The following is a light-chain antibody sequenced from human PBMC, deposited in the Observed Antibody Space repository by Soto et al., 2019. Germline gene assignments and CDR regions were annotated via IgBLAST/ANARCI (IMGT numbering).Light chain of an antibody. CDR2: DTS. CDR3: HQRSNWPLT. V-gene: IGKV3-11*01. Sequence: EIVLSQSAATVSLSPGERATLSCRASQTISSYLAWYQHKPGQAPRLLIYDTSNRATGIPARFSGSGSGTDFTLTISSLEPEDFAVYYCHQRSNWPLTFGGGTKVDIK. J-gene: IGKJ4*01. CDR1: QTISSY.